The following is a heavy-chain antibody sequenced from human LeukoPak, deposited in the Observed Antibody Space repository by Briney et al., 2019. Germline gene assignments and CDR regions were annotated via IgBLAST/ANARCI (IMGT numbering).Heavy chain of an antibody. CDR3: LGGKSRPIDY. V-gene: IGHV3-48*04. Sequence: GGSLRLSCAASGFTFSSYWMIWVRQAPGKGLEWVSYISSSGSTIYYADSVKGRFTISRDNAKNSLYLQMNSLRAEDTAVYYCLGGKSRPIDYWGQGTLVTVSS. D-gene: IGHD3-16*01. J-gene: IGHJ4*02. CDR2: ISSSGSTI. CDR1: GFTFSSYW.